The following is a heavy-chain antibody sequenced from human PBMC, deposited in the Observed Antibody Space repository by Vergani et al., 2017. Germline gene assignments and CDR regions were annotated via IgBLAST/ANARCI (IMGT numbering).Heavy chain of an antibody. D-gene: IGHD6-13*01. V-gene: IGHV4-39*07. CDR2: IYHSGST. CDR3: ARGGLIAAARYWFDP. J-gene: IGHJ5*02. CDR1: GGSFFNSRYY. Sequence: QLQLQESGPGLVKPSGTLSLTCSVTGGSFFNSRYYWGWIRQPPGKGLEWIGSIYHSGSTYYNPSLKSRVTISVDTSKNQFSLKLSSVTAADTAVYYCARGGLIAAARYWFDPWGQGTLVTVSS.